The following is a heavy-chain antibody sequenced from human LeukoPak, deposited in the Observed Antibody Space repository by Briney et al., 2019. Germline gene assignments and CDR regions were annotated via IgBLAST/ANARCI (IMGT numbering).Heavy chain of an antibody. V-gene: IGHV3-20*04. D-gene: IGHD5-18*01. Sequence: GGSLRLSCAGSGFNFDDYGITWVRQAPGKGLEWVSGINWNGVSTHYADSVKGRFTISRDIAKKSLDLHMHSLRAEDTALYYCARGGYSYGFDYWGQGTLVTVSS. J-gene: IGHJ4*02. CDR2: INWNGVST. CDR1: GFNFDDYG. CDR3: ARGGYSYGFDY.